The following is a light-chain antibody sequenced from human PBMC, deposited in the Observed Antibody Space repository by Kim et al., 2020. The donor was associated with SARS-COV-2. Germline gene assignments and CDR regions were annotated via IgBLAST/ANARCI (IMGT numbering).Light chain of an antibody. V-gene: IGKV3-20*01. Sequence: PGERAPLSCRASQSVSSSYLAWYQQKPGQAPRLLIYGASSRATGIPDRFSGSGSGTDFTLTISRLEPEDCAVYYCQQYGSSLSITFGQGTRLEIK. CDR1: QSVSSSY. CDR2: GAS. CDR3: QQYGSSLSIT. J-gene: IGKJ5*01.